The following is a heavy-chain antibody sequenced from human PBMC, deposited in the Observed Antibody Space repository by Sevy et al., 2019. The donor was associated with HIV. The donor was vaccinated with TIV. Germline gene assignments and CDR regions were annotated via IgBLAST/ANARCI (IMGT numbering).Heavy chain of an antibody. CDR2: IIPIFGLV. CDR3: ARVSRSVPGIALPFDS. V-gene: IGHV1-69*13. CDR1: GGTFRNCA. D-gene: IGHD6-13*01. J-gene: IGHJ4*02. Sequence: ASVKVSCKASGGTFRNCAFGWVRQAPGQGLEWMGGIIPIFGLVNYAQNFQGRVTITADESTSTTYMELSSLRSEDTALYYCARVSRSVPGIALPFDSWGQGTLVTVSS.